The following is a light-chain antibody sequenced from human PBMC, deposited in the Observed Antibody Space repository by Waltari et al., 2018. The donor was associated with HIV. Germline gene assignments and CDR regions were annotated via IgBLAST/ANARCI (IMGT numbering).Light chain of an antibody. CDR3: QQADSHPWT. CDR2: AAS. CDR1: QGISSW. J-gene: IGKJ1*01. V-gene: IGKV1-12*01. Sequence: DIQMTQSPSSVSASEGDRVTITCRASQGISSWLAWYQQKPGKAPKLLMYAASTLLSGVPSRFSGSGSGTDFTLTIRGLQPEDSATYYCQQADSHPWTFGQGTRVEIK.